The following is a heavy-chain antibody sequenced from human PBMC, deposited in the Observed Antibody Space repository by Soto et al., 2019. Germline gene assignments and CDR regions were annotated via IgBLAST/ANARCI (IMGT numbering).Heavy chain of an antibody. CDR1: GGSTSSGGFY. V-gene: IGHV4-31*03. Sequence: LSLTCSVSGGSTSSGGFYWSWIRHHPGKGLEWIGYIYYNGDTYYNPSLKNRVTISVDTSNSQFSLNLSSVTAADTAVYYCARAVNHDFWSGYSPFDYWSQGTLVTVSS. CDR3: ARAVNHDFWSGYSPFDY. D-gene: IGHD3-3*01. J-gene: IGHJ4*02. CDR2: IYYNGDT.